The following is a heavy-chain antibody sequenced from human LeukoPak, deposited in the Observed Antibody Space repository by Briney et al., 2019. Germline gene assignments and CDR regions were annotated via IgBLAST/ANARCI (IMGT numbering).Heavy chain of an antibody. Sequence: ASVKVSCKASGYTFTDYYMHWVRQAPGQGLEWMGWISAYNGNTNYAQKLQGRVTMTTDTSTSTAYMELRSLRSDDTAVYYCTGRLDYYDSSGYYGIYPYFDYWGQGTLVTVSS. V-gene: IGHV1-18*04. CDR3: TGRLDYYDSSGYYGIYPYFDY. J-gene: IGHJ4*02. D-gene: IGHD3-22*01. CDR2: ISAYNGNT. CDR1: GYTFTDYY.